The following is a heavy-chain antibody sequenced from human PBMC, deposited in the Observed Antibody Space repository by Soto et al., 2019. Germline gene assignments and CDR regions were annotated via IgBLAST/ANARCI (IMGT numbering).Heavy chain of an antibody. CDR2: IYYSGST. D-gene: IGHD2-15*01. V-gene: IGHV4-59*08. CDR3: ARRWGRSFDY. J-gene: IGHJ4*02. Sequence: SETLSLTCSISGGSLSPYHWSWIRQPPGKGLEWIGYIYYSGSTNYNPSLKSRVTISVDTSKNQFSLKLSSVTAADTAVYYCARRWGRSFDYWGQGTLVTVSS. CDR1: GGSLSPYH.